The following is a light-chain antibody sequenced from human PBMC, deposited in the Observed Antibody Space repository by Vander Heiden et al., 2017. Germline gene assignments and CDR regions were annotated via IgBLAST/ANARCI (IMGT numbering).Light chain of an antibody. V-gene: IGLV5-45*03. Sequence: QAVLTQPSSLSASPGASASLTCTLLSGINVGTDRIYWYQQKPGSPPQCLLKYRSDSDKQQGSGVPSRCSGSKDASANAAILLISGLQSEDEADYYCMIRHSSAWVFGGGTKLTVL. CDR2: YRSDSDK. CDR1: SGINVGTDR. J-gene: IGLJ3*02. CDR3: MIRHSSAWV.